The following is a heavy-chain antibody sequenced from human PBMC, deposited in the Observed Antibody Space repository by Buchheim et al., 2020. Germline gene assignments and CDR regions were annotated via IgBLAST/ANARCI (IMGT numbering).Heavy chain of an antibody. Sequence: QVQLRESGPGLVKSSETLSLTCDVSGQSVSSGYYWGWSRQPPGKGLEWIATIYYTGTTYFNPSLKSRVTISLDTSKNQFSLRLTSVTAADTAIYYCATDSHSPERYDYWGQGTL. CDR1: GQSVSSGYY. J-gene: IGHJ4*02. D-gene: IGHD3-22*01. V-gene: IGHV4-38-2*01. CDR2: IYYTGTT. CDR3: ATDSHSPERYDY.